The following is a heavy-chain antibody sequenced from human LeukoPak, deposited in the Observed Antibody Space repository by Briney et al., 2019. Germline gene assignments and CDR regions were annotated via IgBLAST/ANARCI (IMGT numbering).Heavy chain of an antibody. Sequence: GRSLRLSCAASGFTFSSYPMHWVRQAPGEGLEWVAVISYDGSNKYYADSVKGRFTISRDNSKNTLYLQMNSLRAEDTAVYYCAKDADCSNTNCYREFRYWGQGTLVTVSS. CDR1: GFTFSSYP. V-gene: IGHV3-30-3*01. CDR2: ISYDGSNK. D-gene: IGHD2-2*01. J-gene: IGHJ4*02. CDR3: AKDADCSNTNCYREFRY.